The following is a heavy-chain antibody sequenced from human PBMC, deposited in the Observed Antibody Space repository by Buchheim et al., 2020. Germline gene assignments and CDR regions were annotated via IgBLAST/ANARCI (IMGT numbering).Heavy chain of an antibody. CDR3: ARGKGGVYTSSWYEAWYGMDV. J-gene: IGHJ6*02. Sequence: QVQLVQSGAEVKKPGASVKVSCKASGYTFTSYYMHWVRQPPGKGLEWIGEIYHSGSTNYNPSLKSRVTISVDRSKNQLSLKLSFVTAADTAVYYCARGKGGVYTSSWYEAWYGMDVWGQGTT. V-gene: IGHV4-4*02. CDR1: GYTFTSYY. CDR2: IYHSGST. D-gene: IGHD6-13*01.